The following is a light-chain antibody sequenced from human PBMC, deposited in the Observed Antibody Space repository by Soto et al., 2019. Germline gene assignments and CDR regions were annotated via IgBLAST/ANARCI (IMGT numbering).Light chain of an antibody. CDR3: SSYAGRNNFVV. CDR2: EVN. J-gene: IGLJ2*01. CDR1: SSDVGAYKY. V-gene: IGLV2-8*01. Sequence: QSALTQPASVSGSPGQSITISCTGTSSDVGAYKYVSWYQQHPGQAPKLMIYEVNKRPSGVPGRFSGSKSDNTASLTVSGLQGDDEADYYCSSYAGRNNFVVFGGGTKLTVL.